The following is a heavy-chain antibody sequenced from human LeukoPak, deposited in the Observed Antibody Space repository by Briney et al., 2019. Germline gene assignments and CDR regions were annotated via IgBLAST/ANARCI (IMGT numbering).Heavy chain of an antibody. V-gene: IGHV3-23*01. CDR1: GFTFSSYG. CDR3: AKGDITMIASGLFDP. D-gene: IGHD3-22*01. CDR2: ISGSGGST. Sequence: PGGSLRLSCAASGFTFSSYGMSWVRQAPGKGLEWVSAISGSGGSTYYADSVKGRFTISRDNSKNTLYLQMNSLRAEDTAVYYCAKGDITMIASGLFDPWGQGTLVTVSS. J-gene: IGHJ5*02.